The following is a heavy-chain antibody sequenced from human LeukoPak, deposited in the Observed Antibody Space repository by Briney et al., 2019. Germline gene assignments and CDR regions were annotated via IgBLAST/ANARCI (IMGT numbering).Heavy chain of an antibody. CDR1: GFTFSRYA. Sequence: GGSLRLSCAASGFTFSRYAMTWVRQAPGKGLEWVSGISGSGSSTYYADSVKGRFTISRDNSKNTVYLQMNSLRAEDTAVYYCARDRRRQTFDYWGQGTLVTVSS. CDR3: ARDRRRQTFDY. J-gene: IGHJ4*02. V-gene: IGHV3-23*01. CDR2: ISGSGSST.